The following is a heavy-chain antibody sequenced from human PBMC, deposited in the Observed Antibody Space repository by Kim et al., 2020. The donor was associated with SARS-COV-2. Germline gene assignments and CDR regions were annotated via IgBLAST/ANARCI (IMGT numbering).Heavy chain of an antibody. Sequence: SETLSLTCTVSGGSISSYYWSWIRQPPGKGLEWIGYIYYSGSTNYNPSLKSRVTISVDTSKNQFSLKLSSVTAADTAVYYCASLQPKYYYGSGSSDRLGRAEYFQHWGQGTLVTVSS. CDR3: ASLQPKYYYGSGSSDRLGRAEYFQH. D-gene: IGHD3-10*01. V-gene: IGHV4-59*01. CDR1: GGSISSYY. J-gene: IGHJ1*01. CDR2: IYYSGST.